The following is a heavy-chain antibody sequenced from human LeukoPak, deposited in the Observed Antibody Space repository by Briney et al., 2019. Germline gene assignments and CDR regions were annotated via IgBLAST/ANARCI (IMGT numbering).Heavy chain of an antibody. CDR3: VREGTTDY. CDR2: TRNKANSYTT. D-gene: IGHD4-11*01. V-gene: IGHV3-72*01. J-gene: IGHJ4*02. Sequence: PGGSLRLSCAASGFTFSDHYMDWVRQAPGKGLEWVGRTRNKANSYTTEYAASVKGRFTISGDDSKNSLYLQMNSLKTEDTAVYYCVREGTTDYWGQGTLVTVSS. CDR1: GFTFSDHY.